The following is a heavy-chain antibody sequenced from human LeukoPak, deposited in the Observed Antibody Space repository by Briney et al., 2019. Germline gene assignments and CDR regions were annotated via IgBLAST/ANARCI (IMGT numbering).Heavy chain of an antibody. CDR1: GYTFTGYY. Sequence: ASVKVSCKASGYTFTGYYMHRVCEAPGQGLKWMGWINPKSGGTNYAQKFQGRVTMARDTSISTAYMELSRLSSDDTAVYYCARAGYSSGSYVSSYFDYRGQGILVTVSS. J-gene: IGHJ4*02. V-gene: IGHV1-2*02. CDR3: ARAGYSSGSYVSSYFDY. CDR2: INPKSGGT. D-gene: IGHD6-25*01.